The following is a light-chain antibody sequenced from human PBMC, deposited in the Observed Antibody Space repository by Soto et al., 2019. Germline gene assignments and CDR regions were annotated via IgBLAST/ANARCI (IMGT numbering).Light chain of an antibody. CDR2: DAS. V-gene: IGKV3-11*01. CDR1: HSVEKY. CDR3: QQRKHWPPLT. Sequence: EVVLTQSPATLSLSPGERAILSCRASHSVEKYLVWYQQKPGQAPRLLIYDASNRATGIPARFSGSGSETDFTLTINSLEPEDFAVYYCQQRKHWPPLTFGGGTKVEIK. J-gene: IGKJ4*01.